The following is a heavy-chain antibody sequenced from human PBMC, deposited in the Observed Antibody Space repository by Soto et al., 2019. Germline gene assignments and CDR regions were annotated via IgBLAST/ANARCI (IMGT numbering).Heavy chain of an antibody. CDR2: IYYSGST. V-gene: IGHV4-31*03. CDR1: VGSISSGGYY. Sequence: QVQLQESGPGLVKPSQTLSLTCTVSVGSISSGGYYWSWIRQHPGKGLEWIGYIYYSGSTYYNPSLKSRVTISVDTSKNQFSLKLSSVTAADTAVYYCARDQSVAGTFDYWGQGTLVTVSS. J-gene: IGHJ4*02. D-gene: IGHD6-19*01. CDR3: ARDQSVAGTFDY.